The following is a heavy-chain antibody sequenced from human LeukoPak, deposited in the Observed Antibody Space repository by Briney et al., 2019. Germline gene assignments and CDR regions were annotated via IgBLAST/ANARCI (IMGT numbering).Heavy chain of an antibody. Sequence: GGSLRLSCAASRFTFSSYWMSWVRQAPGKGLEWVANIKQDGSEKYSVDSVKGRFTISRDNAKNSLYLQMNGLRAEDTAVYYCARTVGDAFDIWGQGTKVTVSS. CDR1: RFTFSSYW. J-gene: IGHJ3*02. CDR2: IKQDGSEK. V-gene: IGHV3-7*02. CDR3: ARTVGDAFDI.